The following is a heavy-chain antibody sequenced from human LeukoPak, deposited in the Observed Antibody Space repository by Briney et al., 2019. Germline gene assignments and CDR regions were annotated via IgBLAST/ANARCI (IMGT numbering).Heavy chain of an antibody. J-gene: IGHJ6*02. D-gene: IGHD6-13*01. CDR2: INTNTGNP. CDR3: ARGFLDSSSWLYYYGMDV. CDR1: GYTFTSYD. V-gene: IGHV7-4-1*02. Sequence: GASVKVSCKASGYTFTSYDINWVRQATGQGLEWMGWINTNTGNPTYAQGFTGRFVFSLDTSVSTAYLQISSLKAEDTAVYYCARGFLDSSSWLYYYGMDVWGQGTTVTVSS.